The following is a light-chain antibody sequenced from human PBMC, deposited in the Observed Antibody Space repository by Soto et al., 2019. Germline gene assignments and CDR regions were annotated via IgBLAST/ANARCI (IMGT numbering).Light chain of an antibody. CDR2: DVS. J-gene: IGLJ1*01. CDR3: SSHRSSSTPVCV. V-gene: IGLV2-11*01. Sequence: QSVLTQPRSVSGSPGQSVTISCTGTSNGVGNYNYVSWYQQHPGKAPKLMIFDVSKRPSGVPDRFSGSKSGNTASLTISGLQAEDEADYYCSSHRSSSTPVCVFGSGTKVTVL. CDR1: SNGVGNYNY.